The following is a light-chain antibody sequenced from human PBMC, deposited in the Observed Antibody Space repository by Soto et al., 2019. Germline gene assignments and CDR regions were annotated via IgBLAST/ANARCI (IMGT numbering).Light chain of an antibody. J-gene: IGLJ1*01. CDR3: CSYAGSYTP. Sequence: QSALTQPRSVSGSPGQSVTISCTGTSSDVGGYNYVSWYQQHPGKAPKLMIYDVSKRPSGVPDRFSGSKSGNTASLTISGLQAEDAADYYCCSYAGSYTPFGTGTKVTVL. CDR2: DVS. V-gene: IGLV2-11*01. CDR1: SSDVGGYNY.